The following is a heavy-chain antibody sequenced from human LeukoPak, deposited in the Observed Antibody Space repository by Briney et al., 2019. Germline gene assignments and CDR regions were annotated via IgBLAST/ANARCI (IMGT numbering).Heavy chain of an antibody. D-gene: IGHD6-19*01. Sequence: PGESLKISCKGSGYSFTSYWIGWVRQMPGKGLEWMGIIYPGDSDTRYSPSFQGQVTISADKSISTAYLQWSSLKASDTAMYYCARRNLRSGWASMDWFDPWGQGTLVTVSS. J-gene: IGHJ5*02. CDR3: ARRNLRSGWASMDWFDP. V-gene: IGHV5-51*01. CDR2: IYPGDSDT. CDR1: GYSFTSYW.